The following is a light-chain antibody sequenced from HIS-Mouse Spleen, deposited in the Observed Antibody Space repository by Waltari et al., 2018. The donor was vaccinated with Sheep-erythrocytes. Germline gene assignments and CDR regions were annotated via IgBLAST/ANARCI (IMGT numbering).Light chain of an antibody. Sequence: EIVMTQSPATLSVSPGDRATLSCRASQSVSSNLAWYQPKPGQAPRVLIYGASTRATGIPARFSGSGSGTEFTLTISSLQSEDFAVYYCQQYNNWPPFTFGPGTKVDIK. CDR2: GAS. CDR1: QSVSSN. J-gene: IGKJ3*01. CDR3: QQYNNWPPFT. V-gene: IGKV3-15*01.